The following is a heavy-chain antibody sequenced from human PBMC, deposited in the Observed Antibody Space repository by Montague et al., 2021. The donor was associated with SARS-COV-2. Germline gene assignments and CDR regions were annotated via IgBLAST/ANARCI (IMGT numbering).Heavy chain of an antibody. CDR1: GDSVSRNPAT. CDR3: ARTTTRMLYPENAFDI. CDR2: TYYRSKWYH. Sequence: CAISGDSVSRNPATWTWIRQSPSRGLEWLGGTYYRSKWYHDYAISLKSRITINPETSKNQFSLQLSSVAPEETAVFYCARTTTRMLYPENAFDIWGQGTMVTVSS. J-gene: IGHJ3*02. D-gene: IGHD2-15*01. V-gene: IGHV6-1*01.